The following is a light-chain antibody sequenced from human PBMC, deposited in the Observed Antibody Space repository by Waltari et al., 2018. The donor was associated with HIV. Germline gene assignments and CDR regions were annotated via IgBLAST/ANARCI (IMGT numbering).Light chain of an antibody. J-gene: IGLJ1*01. CDR2: EVS. Sequence: HSSLNQPVSESGSPGPSITLHCTGSSRDVADSNVLSWYQQHPGKAPKLMIYEVSKRPSGVSNRFSGSKSGNTASLTISGLQAEDEADYYCCSYAGSSTHVFGTGTKVTVL. CDR1: SRDVADSNV. V-gene: IGLV2-23*02. CDR3: CSYAGSSTHV.